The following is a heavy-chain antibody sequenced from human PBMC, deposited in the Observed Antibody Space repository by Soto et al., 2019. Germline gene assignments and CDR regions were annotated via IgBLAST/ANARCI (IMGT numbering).Heavy chain of an antibody. D-gene: IGHD3-16*01. CDR1: GYSFTNND. CDR3: ARMATFGSLNWFDY. J-gene: IGHJ5*01. CDR2: MNPGSGDT. V-gene: IGHV1-8*01. Sequence: ASVKFSCTASGYSFTNNDVSWVRQATGQGLEWMGWMNPGSGDTGYAQKFQGRVTMTRDISIATAYMELSSLRSDDTAIYYCARMATFGSLNWFDYWGQGALVTVSS.